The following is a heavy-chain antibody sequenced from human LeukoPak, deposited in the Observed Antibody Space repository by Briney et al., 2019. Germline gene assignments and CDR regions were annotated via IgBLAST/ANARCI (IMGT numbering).Heavy chain of an antibody. J-gene: IGHJ5*02. CDR2: INHSGST. CDR1: GGSFSGYY. CDR3: ARCRGYSYGLGLGNWFDP. Sequence: SETLSLTCAVYGGSFSGYYWSWIRQPPGKGPEWIGEINHSGSTNYNPSLKSRVTISVDTSKNQFSLKLSSVTAADTAVYYCARCRGYSYGLGLGNWFDPWGQGTLDTVSS. V-gene: IGHV4-34*01. D-gene: IGHD5-18*01.